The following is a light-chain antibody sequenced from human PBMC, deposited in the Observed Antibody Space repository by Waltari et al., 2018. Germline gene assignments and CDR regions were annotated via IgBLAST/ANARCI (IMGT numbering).Light chain of an antibody. Sequence: DIVMTQSPDSLAVSLGERATINCKSSQSVFYSHNSKKYVAWYQQKPGQRPKLLIYGASARESWVPDRFSGSGSGTDFTLTISNLQAADVAVYYCQQYYSTLVTFGGGTKVEIK. CDR2: GAS. CDR1: QSVFYSHNSKKY. V-gene: IGKV4-1*01. CDR3: QQYYSTLVT. J-gene: IGKJ4*01.